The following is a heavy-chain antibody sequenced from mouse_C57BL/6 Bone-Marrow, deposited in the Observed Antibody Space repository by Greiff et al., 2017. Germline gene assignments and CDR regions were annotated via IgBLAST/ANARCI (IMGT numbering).Heavy chain of an antibody. CDR1: GYAFSSSW. CDR2: IYPGDGDT. V-gene: IGHV1-82*01. Sequence: QVQLQQSGPELVKPGASVKISCKASGYAFSSSWMNWVKQRPGKGLEWIGRIYPGDGDTNYNGKFKGKATLTADKSSSTAYMQLSSLTSEDSAVYFCARLSDPFAYWGQGTLVTVSA. J-gene: IGHJ3*01. CDR3: ARLSDPFAY.